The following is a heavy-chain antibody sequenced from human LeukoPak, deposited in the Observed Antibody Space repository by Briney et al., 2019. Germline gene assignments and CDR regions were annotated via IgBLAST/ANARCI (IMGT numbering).Heavy chain of an antibody. J-gene: IGHJ4*02. CDR1: GYTFTGYY. Sequence: ASVKVSCKASGYTFTGYYIHWVRQAPGQGLEWMGWINAGNGNTKYSQEFQGRVTITRDTSASTAYMELSSLRSEDMAVYYCARSYSGSLATIDYWGQGTLVTVSS. V-gene: IGHV1-3*03. CDR3: ARSYSGSLATIDY. CDR2: INAGNGNT. D-gene: IGHD1-26*01.